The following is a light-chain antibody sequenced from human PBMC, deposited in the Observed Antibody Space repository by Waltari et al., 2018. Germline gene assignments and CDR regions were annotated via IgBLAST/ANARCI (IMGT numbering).Light chain of an antibody. J-gene: IGLJ3*02. CDR1: SSAIGGACPP. V-gene: IGLV1-40*01. CDR2: GDT. Sequence: QSVLPQPPSVSGAPGQRVTISCTGSSSAIGGACPPSPWYQHLPETAPRLLIYGDTNRPSGVPGRFSGSKSGTSASLAITGLQAEDEAEYYCQSYDSSLSAWVFGGGTKLTVL. CDR3: QSYDSSLSAWV.